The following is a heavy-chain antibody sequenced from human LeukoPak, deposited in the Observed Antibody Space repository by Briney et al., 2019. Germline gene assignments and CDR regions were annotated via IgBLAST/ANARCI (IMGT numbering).Heavy chain of an antibody. J-gene: IGHJ5*02. Sequence: GGSLRLSCAASGFIFNDYYMTWIRQAPGKGLEWISYISKSGGSIYYADTVKGRFTTSRDNAKNSVYLQMDSLRAEDTGFYYCARDRGSIAVTGTGWFDPWGQGTLVTVSS. CDR3: ARDRGSIAVTGTGWFDP. D-gene: IGHD6-19*01. V-gene: IGHV3-11*01. CDR2: ISKSGGSI. CDR1: GFIFNDYY.